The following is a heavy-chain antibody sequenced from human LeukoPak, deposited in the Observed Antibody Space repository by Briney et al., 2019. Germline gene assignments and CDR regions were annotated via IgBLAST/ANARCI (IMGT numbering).Heavy chain of an antibody. Sequence: GGSLRLSCAASGFTFDDYAMHWVRQAPGKGLEWVSLISWDGGSTYYADSVKGRFTISRDNSKNSLYLQMNSLRAEDTALYYCAKDPGVGYSSGPEPYFDYWGQGTLVTVSS. J-gene: IGHJ4*02. CDR3: AKDPGVGYSSGPEPYFDY. CDR2: ISWDGGST. D-gene: IGHD6-19*01. CDR1: GFTFDDYA. V-gene: IGHV3-43D*03.